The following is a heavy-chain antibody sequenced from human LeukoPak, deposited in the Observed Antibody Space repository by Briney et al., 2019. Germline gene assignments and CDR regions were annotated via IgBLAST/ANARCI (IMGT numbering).Heavy chain of an antibody. Sequence: GGSLRLSCAASGFTFSNAWMSWVRQAPGKGLEWVGRIKSKTDGGTTDYAAPVKGRFTISRDDSKNTLYLQMNSLKTEDTAVYYCTREAGEERYYYYYGMDVWGQGTTVTVSS. V-gene: IGHV3-15*01. D-gene: IGHD7-27*01. J-gene: IGHJ6*02. CDR2: IKSKTDGGTT. CDR1: GFTFSNAW. CDR3: TREAGEERYYYYYGMDV.